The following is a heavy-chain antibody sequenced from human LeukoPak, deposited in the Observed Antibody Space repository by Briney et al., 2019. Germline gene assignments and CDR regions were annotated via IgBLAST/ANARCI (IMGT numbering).Heavy chain of an antibody. CDR2: IISSSSYI. Sequence: PGGSLRPSCAASGFTFSSYSMNWVRQAPGKGLEWVSSIISSSSYIYYADSVKGRFTISRDNAKNSLYLQMNSLRAEDTAVYYCARRNGADDAFDIWGQGTMVTVSS. V-gene: IGHV3-21*01. D-gene: IGHD4-17*01. CDR1: GFTFSSYS. J-gene: IGHJ3*02. CDR3: ARRNGADDAFDI.